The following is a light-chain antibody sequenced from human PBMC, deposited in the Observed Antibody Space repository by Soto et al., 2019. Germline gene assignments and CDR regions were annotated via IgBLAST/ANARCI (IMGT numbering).Light chain of an antibody. V-gene: IGLV2-14*01. CDR3: SSYTTSSTLLYV. CDR1: SSDVGGYNY. Sequence: QSALTQPASVSGSPGQSITISCTGTSSDVGGYNYVSWYQQHPGKAPKPMIYAVSNRPSGVSTRFSGSKSGNTASLTISGLQAEDEADYHCSSYTTSSTLLYVFGPGTKLTVL. J-gene: IGLJ1*01. CDR2: AVS.